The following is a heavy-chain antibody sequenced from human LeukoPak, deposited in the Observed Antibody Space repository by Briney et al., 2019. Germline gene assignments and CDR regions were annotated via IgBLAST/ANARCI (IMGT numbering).Heavy chain of an antibody. CDR1: GFTFDDYA. D-gene: IGHD1-26*01. V-gene: IGHV3-9*01. Sequence: PGGSLRLSCAASGFTFDDYAMHWVRQAPGKGLEWVSGISWNSGSIGYADSVKGRFTISRDNAKNSLYLQMNSLRAEDTALYYCAKDMVPSGSYYGYYYYGMDVWGQGTTVTVSS. J-gene: IGHJ6*02. CDR2: ISWNSGSI. CDR3: AKDMVPSGSYYGYYYYGMDV.